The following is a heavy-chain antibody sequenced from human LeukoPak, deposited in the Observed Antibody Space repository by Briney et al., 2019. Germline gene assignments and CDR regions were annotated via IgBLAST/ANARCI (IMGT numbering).Heavy chain of an antibody. Sequence: GGSLRLSCAASGFTFSTYWMSWVRQAPGKGVEWVAHIKKDGSEKYYGDSVKGRFTIYRDNAKNSLYLQMNSLRAEDTAVYFCARRGVVIRVILVGFHKEAFYFDSWGQGALVTVSS. D-gene: IGHD3-22*01. J-gene: IGHJ4*02. CDR3: ARRGVVIRVILVGFHKEAFYFDS. CDR2: IKKDGSEK. V-gene: IGHV3-7*03. CDR1: GFTFSTYW.